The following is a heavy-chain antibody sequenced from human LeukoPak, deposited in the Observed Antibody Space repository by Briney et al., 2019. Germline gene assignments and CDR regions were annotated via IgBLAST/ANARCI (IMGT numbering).Heavy chain of an antibody. Sequence: GESLKISCKGSGYSFTSYWIGWVRQMPGKGLEWMGIIYPGDSDTGYSPSFQGQVTISADKSISTAYLQWSSLKASDTAMHYCARPLNAGGVMTTVSYWGQGTLVTVSS. J-gene: IGHJ4*02. CDR1: GYSFTSYW. V-gene: IGHV5-51*01. CDR3: ARPLNAGGVMTTVSY. CDR2: IYPGDSDT. D-gene: IGHD4-11*01.